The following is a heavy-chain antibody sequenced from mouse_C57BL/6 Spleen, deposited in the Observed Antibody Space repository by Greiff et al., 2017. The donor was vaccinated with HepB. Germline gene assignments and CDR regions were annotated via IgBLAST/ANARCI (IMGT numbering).Heavy chain of an antibody. Sequence: QVQLQQPGAELVKPGASVELSCKASGYTFTSYWMQWVKQRPGQGLEWIGEIDPSDSYTNYNQKFKGKATLTVDTSSSTAYMQLSSLTSEDSAVYYCARRGGRGYAMDYWGQGTSVTVSS. J-gene: IGHJ4*01. CDR2: IDPSDSYT. CDR3: ARRGGRGYAMDY. V-gene: IGHV1-50*01. CDR1: GYTFTSYW.